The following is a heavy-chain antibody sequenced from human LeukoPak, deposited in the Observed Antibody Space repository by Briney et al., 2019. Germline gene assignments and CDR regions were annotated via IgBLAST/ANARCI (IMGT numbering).Heavy chain of an antibody. CDR1: GYSFTGYY. J-gene: IGHJ4*02. CDR2: INPNSGGT. D-gene: IGHD5-24*01. Sequence: ASGKVPCKASGYSFTGYYLHWVGQAPGQGLEWMGWINPNSGGTNYAQKFQGRVTMTRDTSITTAYMELSRLRSDDTAFYYCARGDVYNDYWGQGTLVTVP. CDR3: ARGDVYNDY. V-gene: IGHV1-2*02.